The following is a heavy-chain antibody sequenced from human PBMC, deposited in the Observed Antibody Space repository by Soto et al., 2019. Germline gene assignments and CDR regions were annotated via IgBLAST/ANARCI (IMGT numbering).Heavy chain of an antibody. CDR2: IIPIFGST. Sequence: QVQLVQSGAEVRQPGSSVKVSCKASGVTFSSYAITWVRQAPGQGLEWMGGIIPIFGSTNYAQKFQGRVTITADESTSTAYMELSRLRSEDTSVYYCAREGTTAPQDGFYYYGMAVWGPGTTVTVSS. V-gene: IGHV1-69*01. J-gene: IGHJ6*02. CDR3: AREGTTAPQDGFYYYGMAV. CDR1: GVTFSSYA. D-gene: IGHD1-1*01.